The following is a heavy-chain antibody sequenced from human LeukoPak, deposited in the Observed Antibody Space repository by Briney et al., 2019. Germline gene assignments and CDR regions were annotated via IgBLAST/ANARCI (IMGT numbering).Heavy chain of an antibody. Sequence: ASVKVSCKASGYTFTSYDINWVRQATGRGLEWMGWMNPNSGNTGYAQKFQGRVTMTRNTSISTAYMELSSLRSEDTAVYYCARGKSLNYYYYGMDVWGQGTTVTVSS. CDR3: ARGKSLNYYYYGMDV. J-gene: IGHJ6*02. CDR1: GYTFTSYD. V-gene: IGHV1-8*01. CDR2: MNPNSGNT.